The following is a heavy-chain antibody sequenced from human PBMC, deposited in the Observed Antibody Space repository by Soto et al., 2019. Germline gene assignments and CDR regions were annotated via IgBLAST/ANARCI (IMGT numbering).Heavy chain of an antibody. CDR3: AKGYTTVIYYGMDV. CDR1: GFTFGNYA. Sequence: EVQLLESGGGLVQPGGSLRLSCAASGFTFGNYAMTWVRQAPGKGLEWVSAISGSGEKTYDADSVKGRFTISRDNFKNTLYLQMNSLRAEDTAVFYCAKGYTTVIYYGMDVWGQGTTVTVSS. V-gene: IGHV3-23*01. D-gene: IGHD4-4*01. J-gene: IGHJ6*02. CDR2: ISGSGEKT.